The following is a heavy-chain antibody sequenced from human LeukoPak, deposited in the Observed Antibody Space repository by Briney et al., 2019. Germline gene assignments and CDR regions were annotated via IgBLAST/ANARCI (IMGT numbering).Heavy chain of an antibody. CDR1: GYTFTSYD. V-gene: IGHV1-8*01. Sequence: GASVKVSCKASGYTFTSYDINWVRQATGQGLEWMGWMNPNSGNTGYAQKFQGRVTMTRNTSISTAYMELSSLRSDDTAVYYCARDTPPADFWSGYYTSYYYYMDVWGKGTTVTVSS. D-gene: IGHD3-3*01. CDR3: ARDTPPADFWSGYYTSYYYYMDV. CDR2: MNPNSGNT. J-gene: IGHJ6*03.